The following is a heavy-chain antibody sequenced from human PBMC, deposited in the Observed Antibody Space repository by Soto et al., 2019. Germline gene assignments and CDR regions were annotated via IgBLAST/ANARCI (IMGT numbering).Heavy chain of an antibody. CDR1: GYTFTSYT. J-gene: IGHJ4*02. CDR2: INAGNGRE. V-gene: IGHV1-3*01. CDR3: AGGGGWVGEASVDS. Sequence: QVQLEQSGAEVKKPGASVKVSCKTSGYTFTSYTLHWVRQAPGQGLEWMGWINAGNGREKYSQRFQDRVSLSTDKSATPASVELRSPRSKATAGYCCAGGGGWVGEASVDSWGQGPQVTVSS. D-gene: IGHD3-10*01.